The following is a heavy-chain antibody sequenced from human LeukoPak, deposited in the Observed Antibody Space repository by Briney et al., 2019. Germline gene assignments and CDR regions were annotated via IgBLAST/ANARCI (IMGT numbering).Heavy chain of an antibody. Sequence: GASVKVSCKASGHTFTGYYVHWVRQAPGQGLEWMGWINPNTGDTNYAQKFQGRVTMTRDTSINTAYMDLSGLRSDDTAVYYCSRYYRYFDYWGQGTLVTVSS. V-gene: IGHV1-2*02. CDR3: SRYYRYFDY. J-gene: IGHJ4*02. D-gene: IGHD3-10*01. CDR1: GHTFTGYY. CDR2: INPNTGDT.